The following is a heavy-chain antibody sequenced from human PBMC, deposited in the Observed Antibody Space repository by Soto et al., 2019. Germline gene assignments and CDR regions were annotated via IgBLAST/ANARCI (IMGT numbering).Heavy chain of an antibody. D-gene: IGHD3-3*01. CDR1: GYSFTSYD. V-gene: IGHV1-8*01. CDR3: ARMGYDFQLPDYYGMDV. J-gene: IGHJ6*02. CDR2: MNPNSGNT. Sequence: XSVKVSCKASGYSFTSYDINWVRQATGQGLEWMGWMNPNSGNTGYAQKFQGRVTMTRNTSISTAYMELSSLRSEDTAVYYCARMGYDFQLPDYYGMDVWGQGTTVTVSS.